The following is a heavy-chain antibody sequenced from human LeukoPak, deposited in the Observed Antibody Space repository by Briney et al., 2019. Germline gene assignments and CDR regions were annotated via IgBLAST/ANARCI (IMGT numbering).Heavy chain of an antibody. Sequence: AGGSLRLSCAASEFTVSSNYMTWVRQAPGRGLEWVSLIYANGYTTYADSVKGRFTISRDNSQNTLFLQMNSLRAEDPAVYYCARVRASQDYYDSSGYPQPLWFDPWGQGTLVAVSS. CDR2: IYANGYT. D-gene: IGHD3-22*01. V-gene: IGHV3-66*01. J-gene: IGHJ5*02. CDR3: ARVRASQDYYDSSGYPQPLWFDP. CDR1: EFTVSSNY.